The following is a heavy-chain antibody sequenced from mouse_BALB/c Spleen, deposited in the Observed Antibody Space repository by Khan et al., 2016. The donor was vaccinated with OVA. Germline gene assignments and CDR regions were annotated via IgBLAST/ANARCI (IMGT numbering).Heavy chain of an antibody. V-gene: IGHV2-2*02. Sequence: VELVESGPGLVQPSQSLSITCTVSGFSLTNYGIHWVRQSPGRGLEWLGVIWSGGTTDYNAPFVSRLSIIKDNSKSQVFFKMNSLQANDTAIYYCASPLYYYGYAMDYWGQGTSVTVSS. CDR2: IWSGGTT. CDR1: GFSLTNYG. D-gene: IGHD1-1*01. J-gene: IGHJ4*01. CDR3: ASPLYYYGYAMDY.